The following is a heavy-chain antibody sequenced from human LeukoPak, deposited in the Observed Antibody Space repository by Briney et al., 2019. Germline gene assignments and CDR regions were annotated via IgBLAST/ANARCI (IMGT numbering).Heavy chain of an antibody. Sequence: SETLPLTCTVSGGSISSSSYYWGWIRQPPGKGLEWIGSIYYSGSTYYNPSLKSRVTISVDTSKNQFSLKLSSVTAADTAVYYCARDRDYELKHPPDYWGQGTLVTVSS. D-gene: IGHD4-17*01. V-gene: IGHV4-39*07. CDR1: GGSISSSSYY. CDR2: IYYSGST. CDR3: ARDRDYELKHPPDY. J-gene: IGHJ4*02.